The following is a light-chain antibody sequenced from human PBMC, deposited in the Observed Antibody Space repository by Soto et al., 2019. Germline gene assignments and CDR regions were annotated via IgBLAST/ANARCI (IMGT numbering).Light chain of an antibody. Sequence: QSALTQPASVSGSPGQSITISCSGTSGDIGASNYVSWYQQFPGKAPKLIIYEVRNRPSGISFRFSGSKSGNTASLTISGLQAEDEADYYCSSFTSKSTLIFGGGTKLTVL. CDR2: EVR. J-gene: IGLJ2*01. V-gene: IGLV2-14*01. CDR3: SSFTSKSTLI. CDR1: SGDIGASNY.